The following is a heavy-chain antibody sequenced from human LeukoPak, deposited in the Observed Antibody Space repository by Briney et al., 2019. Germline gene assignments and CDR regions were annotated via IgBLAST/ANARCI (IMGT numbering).Heavy chain of an antibody. Sequence: GGSLRLSCAASGFTFDDYAMHWVRQAPGKGLEWVSGISWNSGTFGYADSVKGRFTISRDNAKNSLYLQMNSLRAEDTAVYYCARHKRGYYSPFDIWGQGTMVTVSS. J-gene: IGHJ3*02. CDR2: ISWNSGTF. CDR3: ARHKRGYYSPFDI. D-gene: IGHD3-10*01. CDR1: GFTFDDYA. V-gene: IGHV3-9*01.